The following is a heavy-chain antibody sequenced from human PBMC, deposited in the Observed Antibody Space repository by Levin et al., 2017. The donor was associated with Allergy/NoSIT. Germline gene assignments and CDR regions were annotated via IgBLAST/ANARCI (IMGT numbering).Heavy chain of an antibody. V-gene: IGHV1-69*13. CDR3: AREGRYYYDSSGYTFDY. CDR1: GGTFSSYA. D-gene: IGHD3-22*01. CDR2: IIPIFGTA. Sequence: ASVKVSCKASGGTFSSYAISWVRQAPGQGLEWMGGIIPIFGTANYAQKFQGRVTITADESTSTAYMELSSLRSEDTAVYYCAREGRYYYDSSGYTFDYWGQGTLVTVSS. J-gene: IGHJ4*02.